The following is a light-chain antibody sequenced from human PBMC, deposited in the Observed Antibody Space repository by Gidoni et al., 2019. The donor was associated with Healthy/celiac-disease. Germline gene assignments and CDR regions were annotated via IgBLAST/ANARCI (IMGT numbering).Light chain of an antibody. J-gene: IGKJ2*01. V-gene: IGKV1-5*01. Sequence: DIQMTQPPSTLSASVGDRVTITCRASQSISSWLAWYQQKPGKAPKTLIYDASSLESGVRSRFSGSGSGTEFTLTISSLQPDDYATYYCQQYNSYSPLYTCGQGTKLEIK. CDR2: DAS. CDR1: QSISSW. CDR3: QQYNSYSPLYT.